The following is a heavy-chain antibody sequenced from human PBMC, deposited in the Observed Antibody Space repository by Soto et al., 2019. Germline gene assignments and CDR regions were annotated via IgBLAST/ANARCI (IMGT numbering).Heavy chain of an antibody. Sequence: GGSLRLSCAASGFTFSSYAMSWVRQAPGKGLEWDSAISGSGGSTCYADSVKGRFTISRDNSNNTLYLQMNSLRAEDTAVYSCAKDLPHYYDSSGYYLHYYYGMDVWGQGTTVTVSS. CDR3: AKDLPHYYDSSGYYLHYYYGMDV. CDR1: GFTFSSYA. D-gene: IGHD3-22*01. V-gene: IGHV3-23*01. J-gene: IGHJ6*02. CDR2: ISGSGGST.